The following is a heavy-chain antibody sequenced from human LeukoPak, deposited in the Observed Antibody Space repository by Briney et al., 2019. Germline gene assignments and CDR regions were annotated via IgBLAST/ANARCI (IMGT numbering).Heavy chain of an antibody. CDR2: ISSSGSTI. D-gene: IGHD2-2*01. V-gene: IGHV3-11*04. CDR1: GFTFSDYY. Sequence: PGGSLRLSCAASGFTFSDYYLSWIRQAPGKGLEWVSCISSSGSTIYYADSVKGRFTISRDNTKNSLYLQMSSLRAEDTGVYYCARSFGCSSPSCNWFDPWGQGTLVTVSS. CDR3: ARSFGCSSPSCNWFDP. J-gene: IGHJ5*02.